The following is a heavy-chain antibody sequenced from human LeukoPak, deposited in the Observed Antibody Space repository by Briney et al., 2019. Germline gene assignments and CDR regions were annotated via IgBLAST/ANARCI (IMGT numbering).Heavy chain of an antibody. Sequence: ASVKVSFKASGYTFTVYYMHWVRQAPGQGLEWMGWINPNSGGTNYAQKFQGRVTMTRDTSISTAYMELRRLRSDDTAVYYCAREEEGITMVRGVNEHAFDIWGQGTMVTVSS. CDR3: AREEEGITMVRGVNEHAFDI. J-gene: IGHJ3*02. CDR2: INPNSGGT. V-gene: IGHV1-2*02. D-gene: IGHD3-10*01. CDR1: GYTFTVYY.